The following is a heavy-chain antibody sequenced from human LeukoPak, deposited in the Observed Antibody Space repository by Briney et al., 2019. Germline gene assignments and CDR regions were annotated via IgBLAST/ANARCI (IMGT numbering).Heavy chain of an antibody. D-gene: IGHD6-19*01. V-gene: IGHV3-21*01. Sequence: PGESLRLSCAASGFTFSSYSMNWVRQAPGKGLEWVSSISSESTYIFYADSVKGRFTISRDNAKNSLYLQMNSLRAEDTAVYYCASFETVAAKPFDYWGQGTLVTVSS. CDR2: ISSESTYI. CDR3: ASFETVAAKPFDY. CDR1: GFTFSSYS. J-gene: IGHJ4*02.